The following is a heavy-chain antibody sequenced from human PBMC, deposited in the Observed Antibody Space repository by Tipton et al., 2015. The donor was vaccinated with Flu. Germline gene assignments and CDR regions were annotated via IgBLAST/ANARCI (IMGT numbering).Heavy chain of an antibody. CDR3: ARYSSLGPFDY. D-gene: IGHD3-16*01. V-gene: IGHV4-34*01. CDR2: INHSGST. J-gene: IGHJ4*02. CDR1: GGSFSGYY. Sequence: TLSLTCAVYGGSFSGYYWSWIRQPPGKGLEWIGEINHSGSTNYNPSLKSRVTISVDTSKNQFSLKLSSVTAADTAVYYCARYSSLGPFDYWGQGTLVTVSS.